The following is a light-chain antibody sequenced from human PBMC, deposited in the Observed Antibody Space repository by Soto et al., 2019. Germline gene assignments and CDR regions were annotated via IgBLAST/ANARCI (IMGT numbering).Light chain of an antibody. CDR3: LQRSGWPWT. CDR2: DAS. V-gene: IGKV3-11*01. Sequence: EIVLTQSPATLSLSPGERATLSCRASQSVSSYLAWYQQKPGQAPRLLNYDASNRATDIPARFSGSGSGTDFTLPISSLEPEDFAVYYCLQRSGWPWTFDQGTKVEIK. CDR1: QSVSSY. J-gene: IGKJ1*01.